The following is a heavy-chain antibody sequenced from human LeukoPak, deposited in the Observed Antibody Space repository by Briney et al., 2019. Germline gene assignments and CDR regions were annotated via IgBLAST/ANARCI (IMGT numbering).Heavy chain of an antibody. V-gene: IGHV3-11*06. D-gene: IGHD3-3*01. CDR1: GFTFSDYY. Sequence: GGSLRLSCAASGFTFSDYYMSWIRQAPGKGLEWVSYISGSSSYTNYADSVKGRFTISRDNAKNSLYLQMHSLRAEDTAVYYCARGTVDFWSQGEEGLDVWGQGTTVTVSS. J-gene: IGHJ6*02. CDR3: ARGTVDFWSQGEEGLDV. CDR2: ISGSSSYT.